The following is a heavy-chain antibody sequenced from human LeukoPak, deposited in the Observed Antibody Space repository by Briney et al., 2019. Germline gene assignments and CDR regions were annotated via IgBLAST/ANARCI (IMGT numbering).Heavy chain of an antibody. CDR2: INSDGSST. V-gene: IGHV3-74*01. CDR1: GFTFSSYW. J-gene: IGHJ6*02. Sequence: GGSLRLSCAASGFTFSSYWMHWVRQAPGKGLVWVSRINSDGSSTSYADSVKGRFTISRDNAKNTLYPQMNSLRAEDTAVYYCATSYPTWLYYYYGMDVWGQGTTVTVSS. D-gene: IGHD2-2*01. CDR3: ATSYPTWLYYYYGMDV.